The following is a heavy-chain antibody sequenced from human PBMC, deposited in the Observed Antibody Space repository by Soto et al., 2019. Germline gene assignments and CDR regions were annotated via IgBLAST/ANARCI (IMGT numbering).Heavy chain of an antibody. V-gene: IGHV5-51*01. J-gene: IGHJ4*02. Sequence: RGESLKISCKGSGYSFTSYWIGWVRQMPGKGLEWMGIIYPGDSDTRYSPSFQGQVTISADKSISTAYLQWSSLKASDTAMYYCARLGDCSSTSCYTGGTFDYWGQGTLVTVSS. CDR1: GYSFTSYW. CDR3: ARLGDCSSTSCYTGGTFDY. CDR2: IYPGDSDT. D-gene: IGHD2-2*02.